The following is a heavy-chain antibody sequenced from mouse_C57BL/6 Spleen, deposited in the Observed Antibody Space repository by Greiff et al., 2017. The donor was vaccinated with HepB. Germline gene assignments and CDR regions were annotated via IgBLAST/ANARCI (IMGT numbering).Heavy chain of an antibody. V-gene: IGHV1-5*01. CDR3: TRGPYYGSSASWFAY. CDR1: GYTFTSYW. Sequence: EVKLQESGTVLARPGASVKMSCKTSGYTFTSYWMHWVKQRPGQGLEWIGAIYPGNSDTSYNQKFKGKAKLTAVTSASTAYMELSSLTNEDSAVYYCTRGPYYGSSASWFAYWGQGTLVTVSA. D-gene: IGHD1-1*01. CDR2: IYPGNSDT. J-gene: IGHJ3*01.